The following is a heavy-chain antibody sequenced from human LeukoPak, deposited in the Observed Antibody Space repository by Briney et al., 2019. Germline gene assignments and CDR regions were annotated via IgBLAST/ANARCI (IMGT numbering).Heavy chain of an antibody. CDR1: GYSFTTYW. Sequence: GESLKISCKGSGYSFTTYWIGWVRQMPGKGLEWMGIIYPGDSDTRYSPSFQGQVTISADKSIGTAYLQWSSLQASDTAMYYCARQLTAASFDYWGQGTLVTVSS. V-gene: IGHV5-51*01. CDR3: ARQLTAASFDY. J-gene: IGHJ4*02. CDR2: IYPGDSDT. D-gene: IGHD6-13*01.